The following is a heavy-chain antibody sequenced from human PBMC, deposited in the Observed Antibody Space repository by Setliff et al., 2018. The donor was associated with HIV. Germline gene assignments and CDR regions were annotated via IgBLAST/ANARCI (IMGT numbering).Heavy chain of an antibody. D-gene: IGHD2-21*02. V-gene: IGHV1-18*01. Sequence: GASVKVSCKASGYTFTSYGISWVRQAPGQGLEWMGWISAYNGNTNYAQKLQGRVTMTTDTSTSTAYMDPVDTATYYCARIPTGCGGDCYTENNWFDPWGQGTLVTVSS. J-gene: IGHJ5*02. CDR1: GYTFTSYG. CDR2: ISAYNGNT. CDR3: GCGGDCYTENNWFDP.